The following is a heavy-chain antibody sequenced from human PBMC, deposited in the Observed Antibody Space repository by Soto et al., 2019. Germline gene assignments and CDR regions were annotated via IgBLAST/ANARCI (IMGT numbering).Heavy chain of an antibody. V-gene: IGHV1-2*02. CDR3: ARELTMVRGVIIYYYGMDV. CDR2: INPNSGGT. D-gene: IGHD3-10*01. J-gene: IGHJ6*02. CDR1: GYTFTGYY. Sequence: ASVKVSCKASGYTFTGYYMHWVRQAPGQGLEWMGWINPNSGGTNYAQKFQGRVTMTRDTSISTAYMELSRLRSDDTAVYYCARELTMVRGVIIYYYGMDVWGQGTTVTVSS.